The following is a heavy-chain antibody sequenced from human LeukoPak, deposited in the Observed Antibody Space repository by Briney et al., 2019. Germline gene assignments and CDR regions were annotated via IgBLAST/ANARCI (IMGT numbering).Heavy chain of an antibody. CDR1: GFTFSSYS. CDR2: ISSSSSYI. D-gene: IGHD3-9*01. V-gene: IGHV3-21*01. CDR3: ASGDAILTGYPCGY. J-gene: IGHJ4*02. Sequence: GGSLRLSCAASGFTFSSYSMNWVRQAPGKGLEWVSSISSSSSYIYYADSVKGRFTISRDNDKNSLYLQMNSLRAEDTAVYYCASGDAILTGYPCGYWGQGTLVTVSS.